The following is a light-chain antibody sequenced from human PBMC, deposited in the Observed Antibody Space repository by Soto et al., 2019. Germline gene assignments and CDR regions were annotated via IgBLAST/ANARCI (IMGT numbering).Light chain of an antibody. J-gene: IGKJ1*01. V-gene: IGKV3-20*01. CDR2: GAS. CDR1: QSVRSNF. CDR3: QRYDSLRT. Sequence: EIVVTQSPGTLSLSPGERATPSCRASQSVRSNFLAWYQQKPGQAPRLLIYGASNRATGIPDRFSGSGSGTDFTLTITRLEPEDFAMYYCQRYDSLRTFGQGTKVDIK.